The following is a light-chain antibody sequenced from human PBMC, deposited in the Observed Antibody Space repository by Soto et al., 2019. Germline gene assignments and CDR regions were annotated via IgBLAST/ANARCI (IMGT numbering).Light chain of an antibody. Sequence: QSVLTQPPSSSGTPGQRVTISCSGSTSNIGSNSVNWYQQLPGTAPKLLIYANNQRPSGVPDRFSGSKSGTSVSLAIGGLQSDDEADYYCAVWDDSLNAVIFGGGTKLTVL. V-gene: IGLV1-44*01. CDR1: TSNIGSNS. CDR2: ANN. CDR3: AVWDDSLNAVI. J-gene: IGLJ2*01.